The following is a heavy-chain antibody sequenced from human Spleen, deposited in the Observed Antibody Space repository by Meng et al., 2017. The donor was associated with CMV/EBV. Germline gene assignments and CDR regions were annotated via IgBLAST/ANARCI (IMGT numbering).Heavy chain of an antibody. J-gene: IGHJ4*02. CDR1: GGSVSSGSSY. CDR3: ATSSGGEDFDY. CDR2: IYYSGST. V-gene: IGHV4-61*01. Sequence: CTVSGGSVSSGSSYWSWIRQPPGKGLEWIGYIYYSGSTNYNPSLKSRVTISVDTSKNQFSLKLSSVTAADTAVYYCATSSGGEDFDYWGQGTLVTVSS. D-gene: IGHD2-21*01.